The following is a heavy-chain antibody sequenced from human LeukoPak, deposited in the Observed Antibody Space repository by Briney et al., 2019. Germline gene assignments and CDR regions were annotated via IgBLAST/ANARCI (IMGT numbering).Heavy chain of an antibody. CDR1: GYTFTGYY. J-gene: IGHJ4*02. D-gene: IGHD1/OR15-1a*01. CDR3: AREGSITGTGLRFDY. CDR2: INPNSGGT. V-gene: IGHV1-2*02. Sequence: ASVTVSCKASGYTFTGYYMHWVRQAPGQGLEWMGWINPNSGGTNYAQKFQGRVTMTRDTSISTAYMELSRLRSDDTAVYDCAREGSITGTGLRFDYWGQGTLVTVSS.